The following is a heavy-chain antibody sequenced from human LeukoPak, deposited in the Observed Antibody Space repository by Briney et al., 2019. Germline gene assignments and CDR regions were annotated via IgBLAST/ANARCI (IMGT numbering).Heavy chain of an antibody. J-gene: IGHJ5*02. Sequence: ASVKVSCKASGYTFTSYDINWVRQATGQGLEWMGLMNPNSGNTGYAQKFQGRVTMTRNTSISTAYMELSSLRSEDTAVYYCARRPSIVGAKRNWFDPWGQGTLVTVSS. CDR1: GYTFTSYD. D-gene: IGHD1-26*01. V-gene: IGHV1-8*01. CDR3: ARRPSIVGAKRNWFDP. CDR2: MNPNSGNT.